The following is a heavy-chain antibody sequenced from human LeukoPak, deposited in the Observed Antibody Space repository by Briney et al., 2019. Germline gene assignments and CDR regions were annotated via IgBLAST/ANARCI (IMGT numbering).Heavy chain of an antibody. CDR3: AKGRIQLWFSYYFDY. J-gene: IGHJ4*02. V-gene: IGHV3-23*01. Sequence: GGSLRLSCAASGFTFSSYAMSWVRQAPGKGLEWVSAISGSGGSTYYADSVKGRFTISRDNSKNTLYLQMNSLRAEDTAVYYCAKGRIQLWFSYYFDYWGQGTLVTVSS. D-gene: IGHD5-18*01. CDR1: GFTFSSYA. CDR2: ISGSGGST.